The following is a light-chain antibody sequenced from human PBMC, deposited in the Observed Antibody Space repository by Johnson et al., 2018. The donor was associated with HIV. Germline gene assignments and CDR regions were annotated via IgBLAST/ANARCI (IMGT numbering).Light chain of an antibody. Sequence: QSVLTQPPSVSAAPGQKVTISCSGSSSNIGNNYVSWYQQLPGTAPKLLIYENNKRPSWIPDRFSGSKSGTSATLGITGLQTGDEAEYYCGTWDSSLCPYVVGTGTKVTVL. J-gene: IGLJ1*01. CDR2: ENN. V-gene: IGLV1-51*02. CDR3: GTWDSSLCPYV. CDR1: SSNIGNNY.